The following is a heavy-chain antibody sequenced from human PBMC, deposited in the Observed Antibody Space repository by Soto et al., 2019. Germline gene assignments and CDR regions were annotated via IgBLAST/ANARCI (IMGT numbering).Heavy chain of an antibody. CDR1: GGTFSSYA. D-gene: IGHD4-4*01. J-gene: IGHJ4*02. CDR2: LIPIFGTA. V-gene: IGHV1-69*13. CDR3: ARDPPTDYSNFSN. Sequence: GASVKVACKSSGGTFSSYAISGVRQAPGQGLEWMGGLIPIFGTANYAQKFQGRVTITADESTSTAYMELSSLRSEDTAVYYCARDPPTDYSNFSNWGQGTLVTVSS.